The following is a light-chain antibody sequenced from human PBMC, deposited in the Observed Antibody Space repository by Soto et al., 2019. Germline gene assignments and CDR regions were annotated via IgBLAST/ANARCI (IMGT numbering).Light chain of an antibody. J-gene: IGLJ1*01. CDR2: EVS. Sequence: SLLTQPASLSGSPGQSITISRPGTTSDVGGYNYVSWYQQHPGKAPKFIIYEVSNRPSGVSNRFSGSKSGNTASLTISGLQAEDEADYYCFSYRASSARFAFGTGTKVTVL. V-gene: IGLV2-14*03. CDR3: FSYRASSARFA. CDR1: TSDVGGYNY.